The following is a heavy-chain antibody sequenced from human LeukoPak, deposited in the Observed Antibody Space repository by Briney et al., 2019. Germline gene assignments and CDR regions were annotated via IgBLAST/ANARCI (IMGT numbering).Heavy chain of an antibody. Sequence: KISQTLSLTCAISGDSVSSNSAAWNWIRQSPSRGLEWLGRTYYRSKWYNDYAVSVKSRITINPDTSKNQFSLQLNSVTPEDTAVYYCARVEGHSGYDSDFDYWGQGTLVTVSS. J-gene: IGHJ4*02. D-gene: IGHD5-12*01. V-gene: IGHV6-1*01. CDR1: GDSVSSNSAA. CDR2: TYYRSKWYN. CDR3: ARVEGHSGYDSDFDY.